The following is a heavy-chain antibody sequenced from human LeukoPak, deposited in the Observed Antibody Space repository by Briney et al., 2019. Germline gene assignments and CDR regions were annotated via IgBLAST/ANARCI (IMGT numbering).Heavy chain of an antibody. CDR1: GYTFTGYY. CDR3: ARTTTVVTLFDY. CDR2: INPNSGGT. V-gene: IGHV1-2*02. Sequence: ASVKVSCKASGYTFTGYYMHWVRQAPGQGLEWMGWINPNSGGTNYAQKFQGRVTMTRDTSISTAYMELSRLRSDDTAVYYCARTTTVVTLFDYSGQGTLVTVSS. J-gene: IGHJ4*02. D-gene: IGHD4-23*01.